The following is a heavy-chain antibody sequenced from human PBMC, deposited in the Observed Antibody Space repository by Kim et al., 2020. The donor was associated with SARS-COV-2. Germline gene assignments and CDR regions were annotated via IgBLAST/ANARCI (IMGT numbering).Heavy chain of an antibody. J-gene: IGHJ4*02. CDR3: AMSAYNNGWFANFDY. D-gene: IGHD6-19*01. CDR1: GGSISSNY. CDR2: IYNSEST. Sequence: SETLSLTCAVSGGSISSNYWSWVRQPPGKGLEWIGYIYNSESTSYNPSVKSRVTISVDTSKNQFSLKLSSVTAADTAVYYFAMSAYNNGWFANFDYSGQG. V-gene: IGHV4-59*13.